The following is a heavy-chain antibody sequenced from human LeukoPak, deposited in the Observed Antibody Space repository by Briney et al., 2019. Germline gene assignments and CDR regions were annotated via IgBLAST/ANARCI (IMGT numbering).Heavy chain of an antibody. Sequence: SQTLSLTCTVSGGSISSGGYYWSWIRQPPGKGLEWIGYIFYSGSTNYNPSLQSRVTISVDTSKNQFSLRLRSVTAADTAVYYCAGDGGYDLGGAWFWGQGSLVTVPS. CDR3: AGDGGYDLGGAWF. J-gene: IGHJ4*02. CDR1: GGSISSGGYY. CDR2: IFYSGST. D-gene: IGHD5-12*01. V-gene: IGHV4-61*08.